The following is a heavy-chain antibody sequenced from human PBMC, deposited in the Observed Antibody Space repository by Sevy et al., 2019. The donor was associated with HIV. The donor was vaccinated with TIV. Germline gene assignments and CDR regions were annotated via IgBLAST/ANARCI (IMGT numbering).Heavy chain of an antibody. V-gene: IGHV3-7*01. CDR2: IKQDGSEK. J-gene: IGHJ6*01. CDR1: GFTFSSYW. D-gene: IGHD3-3*01. Sequence: GGSLRLSCAASGFTFSSYWMSWVRQAPGKGLEWVASIKQDGSEKYYVDSVKGRFTISRDNAKNSLYLQMNSLRAEDTAVYYCAREGTIFGVVVTLYCGMDIWGQGTTVTVSS. CDR3: AREGTIFGVVVTLYCGMDI.